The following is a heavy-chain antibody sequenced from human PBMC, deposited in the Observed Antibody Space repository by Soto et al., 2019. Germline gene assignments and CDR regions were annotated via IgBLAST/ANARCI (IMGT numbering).Heavy chain of an antibody. Sequence: SETLSLTCTVSGGSISPYYWSWIRQPAGKGLEWIGRIYASGSTNYNPSLKGRVTMSVATSKNQFSLKLSSVTAADTAVYYCARGGMVIIPTATAFDYWGQGTLVTVSS. D-gene: IGHD2-2*01. CDR1: GGSISPYY. CDR3: ARGGMVIIPTATAFDY. V-gene: IGHV4-4*07. J-gene: IGHJ4*02. CDR2: IYASGST.